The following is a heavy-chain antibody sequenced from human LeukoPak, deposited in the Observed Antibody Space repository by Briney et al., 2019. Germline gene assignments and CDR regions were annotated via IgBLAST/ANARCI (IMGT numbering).Heavy chain of an antibody. J-gene: IGHJ6*03. CDR3: AKVRFGRFGADYMDV. CDR2: ISYDGSNK. D-gene: IGHD3-10*01. V-gene: IGHV3-30*18. Sequence: GGSLRLSCAASGFTVSSNYMSWVRQAPGKGLEWVAVISYDGSNKYYADSVKGRFTISRDNSKNTLYLQMNSLRAEDTAVYYCAKVRFGRFGADYMDVWGKGTTVTVSS. CDR1: GFTVSSNY.